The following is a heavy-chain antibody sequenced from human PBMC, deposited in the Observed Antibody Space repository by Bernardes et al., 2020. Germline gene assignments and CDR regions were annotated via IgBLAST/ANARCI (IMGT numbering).Heavy chain of an antibody. CDR3: APYYCSSTSCYTESWFDP. CDR1: GFSLSTSGVG. CDR2: IYWDDDK. V-gene: IGHV2-5*02. Sequence: SGPTLVKPTQTLTLTYTFSGFSLSTSGVGVGWIRQPPGKALEWLALIYWDDDKRYSPSLKSRLTITKDTSKNQVVLTMTNMDPVDTATYYCAPYYCSSTSCYTESWFDPWGQGTLVTVSS. D-gene: IGHD2-2*02. J-gene: IGHJ5*02.